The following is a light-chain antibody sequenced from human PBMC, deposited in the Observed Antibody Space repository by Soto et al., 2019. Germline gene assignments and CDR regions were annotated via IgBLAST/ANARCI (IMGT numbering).Light chain of an antibody. CDR2: DTS. V-gene: IGKV3-15*01. J-gene: IGKJ5*01. CDR3: QQYNNWPPIT. Sequence: IVLTQSPGTLSLSPGERATLSCRASQSVSIHLAWYQQKPGQAPRLLIYDTSTRATGIPARFSGSGSGTEFTLTISSLQSEDFAVYYCQQYNNWPPITFGQGTRLEIK. CDR1: QSVSIH.